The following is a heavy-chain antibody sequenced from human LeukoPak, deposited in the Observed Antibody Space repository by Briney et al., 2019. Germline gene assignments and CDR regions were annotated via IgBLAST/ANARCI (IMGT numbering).Heavy chain of an antibody. D-gene: IGHD6-19*01. Sequence: GGSLRLSCAASGINFIGYAMHWVRQAPGKGLEWVAIISYDGSNKNYADSVKGRLTISRDNSNNMLFLQLNSLRTDDTAVYFCATAYSSGWADYWGQGTLVTVSS. CDR3: ATAYSSGWADY. CDR2: ISYDGSNK. J-gene: IGHJ4*02. CDR1: GINFIGYA. V-gene: IGHV3-30*04.